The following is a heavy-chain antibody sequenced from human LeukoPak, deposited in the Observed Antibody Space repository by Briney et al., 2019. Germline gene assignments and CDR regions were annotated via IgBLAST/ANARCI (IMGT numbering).Heavy chain of an antibody. D-gene: IGHD6-13*01. J-gene: IGHJ5*02. CDR2: IYYSGST. Sequence: SETLSLTCTVSGGSISSSSYYWGWVRQPPGKGLEWIGSIYYSGSTYYNPSLKSRVTISVDTSNNQFSMKLSSVTAADTAVYYCARRSSSWKNWFDPWGQGTLVTVSS. CDR3: ARRSSSWKNWFDP. CDR1: GGSISSSSYY. V-gene: IGHV4-39*07.